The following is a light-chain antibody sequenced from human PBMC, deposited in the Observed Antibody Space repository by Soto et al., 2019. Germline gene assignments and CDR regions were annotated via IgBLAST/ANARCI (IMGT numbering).Light chain of an antibody. CDR3: MQALQTPRT. Sequence: DIVMTQSPLSLSVTPGEPASISCRSSQSLLFRSGYHYLDWYLQKPGQSPQLLISLGSNRASGVSDRFSGSGSGTDFTLKISRVEAEDVGVYFCMQALQTPRTFGQGTKVEIK. V-gene: IGKV2-28*01. J-gene: IGKJ1*01. CDR1: QSLLFRSGYHY. CDR2: LGS.